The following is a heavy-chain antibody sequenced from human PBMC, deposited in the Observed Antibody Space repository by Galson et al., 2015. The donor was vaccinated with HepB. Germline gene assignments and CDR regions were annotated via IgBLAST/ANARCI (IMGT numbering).Heavy chain of an antibody. V-gene: IGHV3-11*06. CDR2: ISSSSTYT. CDR1: GFTFSDYY. Sequence: SLRLSCAASGFTFSDYYMSWIRQAPGQGLEWVSYISSSSTYTNYADSVRGRFTISRDNAKNSLYLQINSLRAEDTAVYYCARVADAVYGDHSHFDYWGQGTLVTVSS. D-gene: IGHD4-17*01. CDR3: ARVADAVYGDHSHFDY. J-gene: IGHJ4*02.